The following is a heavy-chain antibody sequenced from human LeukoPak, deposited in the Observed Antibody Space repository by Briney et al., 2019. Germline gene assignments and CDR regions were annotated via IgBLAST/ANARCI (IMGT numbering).Heavy chain of an antibody. D-gene: IGHD6-19*01. CDR3: ARDRDPSQWLVMVY. CDR2: INAGNGNT. CDR1: GYIFTSYA. J-gene: IGHJ4*02. Sequence: GASVKVSCKASGYIFTSYAMHWVRQAPGQRLEWMGWINAGNGNTKYSQKFQGRVTITRDTSASTAYMELSSLRSEDTAVYYCARDRDPSQWLVMVYWGQGTLVTVSS. V-gene: IGHV1-3*01.